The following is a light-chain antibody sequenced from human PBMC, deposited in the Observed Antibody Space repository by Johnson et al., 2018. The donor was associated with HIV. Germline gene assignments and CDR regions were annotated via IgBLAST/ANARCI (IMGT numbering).Light chain of an antibody. CDR2: DNN. V-gene: IGLV1-51*01. CDR3: ETWVSRLLVVF. J-gene: IGLJ1*01. CDR1: SSNIGNNY. Sequence: QSVLTQPPSVSAAPGQKVTISCSGSSSNIGNNYVSWYQQLPGRAPKLLIYDNNKRPTGIPDRFSGSKSGTSATLGITGLQQGDEADYSCETWVSRLLVVFFGTGTKVPVL.